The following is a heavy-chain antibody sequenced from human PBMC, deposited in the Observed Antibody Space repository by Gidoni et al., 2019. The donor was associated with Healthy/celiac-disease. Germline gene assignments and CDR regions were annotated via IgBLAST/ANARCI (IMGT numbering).Heavy chain of an antibody. D-gene: IGHD5-18*01. CDR2: IYYSGST. V-gene: IGHV4-59*01. CDR3: AREDTAMVFDY. Sequence: QVQLQESGPGLAKPSETLSLTCTVSGGSISSYYWSWIRQPPGKGLEWIGYIYYSGSTNYNPSLKSRVTISVDTSKNQFSLKLSSVTAADTAVYYCAREDTAMVFDYWGQGTLVTVSS. J-gene: IGHJ4*02. CDR1: GGSISSYY.